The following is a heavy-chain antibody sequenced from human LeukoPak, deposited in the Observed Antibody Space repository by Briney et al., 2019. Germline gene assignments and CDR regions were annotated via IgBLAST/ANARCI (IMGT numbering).Heavy chain of an antibody. CDR2: IYYSGST. D-gene: IGHD3-22*01. CDR1: GGSISSSSYY. CDR3: ARHASRAGGYYDSSARQAIEY. J-gene: IGHJ4*02. Sequence: PSETLSLTCKVSGGSISSSSYYWGWVRHPPGKGLEWIGIIYYSGSTYYNPSLKSRVTISVDTFKNQFSLKLSSVTAADTAVYYCARHASRAGGYYDSSARQAIEYWGQGTLVAVSS. V-gene: IGHV4-39*01.